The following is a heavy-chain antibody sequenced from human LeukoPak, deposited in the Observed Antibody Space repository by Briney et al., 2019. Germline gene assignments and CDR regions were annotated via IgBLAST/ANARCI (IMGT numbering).Heavy chain of an antibody. CDR1: GYTFTSYY. D-gene: IGHD3-9*01. CDR3: ARGMVALRYFDWSNSPQSSNSNFDY. CDR2: INPSGGST. Sequence: ASVKVSCKASGYTFTSYYMHWVRQAPGQGLEWMGIINPSGGSTSYAQKFQGRVTMTRDTSTSTVYMELSSLRSEDTAVYYCARGMVALRYFDWSNSPQSSNSNFDYWGQGTLVTVSS. J-gene: IGHJ4*02. V-gene: IGHV1-46*01.